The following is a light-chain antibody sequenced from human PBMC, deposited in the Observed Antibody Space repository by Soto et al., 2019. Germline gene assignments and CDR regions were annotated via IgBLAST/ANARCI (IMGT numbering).Light chain of an antibody. CDR3: QQYNNWPPFT. CDR2: GAS. J-gene: IGKJ1*01. V-gene: IGKV3-15*01. Sequence: IVMTQSPATLSVSPGERATLYCRASQSVSSNLAWYQQKPGQAPRLLIYGASTRATGIPARFSGSGSGTEFTLTISSLQSEDFAAYYCQQYNNWPPFTFGQGTKVDIK. CDR1: QSVSSN.